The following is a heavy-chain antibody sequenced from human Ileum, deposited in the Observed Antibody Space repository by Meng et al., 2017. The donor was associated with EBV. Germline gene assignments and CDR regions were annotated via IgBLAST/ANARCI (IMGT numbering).Heavy chain of an antibody. Sequence: QGRLQVSGPGLVNPSGTLSLTCAVSGGSISVINWWSWVRQSPEKGLEWIGEMSDSGITHYNPSLKSRVTISADKSNNQFSLKLTSVTSADTAVYFCAKNGEKYFEYWGQGTLVTVSS. J-gene: IGHJ4*02. CDR3: AKNGEKYFEY. V-gene: IGHV4-4*02. CDR2: MSDSGIT. CDR1: GGSISVINW.